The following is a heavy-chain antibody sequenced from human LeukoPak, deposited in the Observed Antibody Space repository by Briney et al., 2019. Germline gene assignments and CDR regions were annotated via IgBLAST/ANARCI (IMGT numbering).Heavy chain of an antibody. J-gene: IGHJ4*02. Sequence: GASVKVSCKASGYTFTSYYMHWVRQAPGQGLEWMGIINPSGGSTSYAQKFQGRVTMTRDMSTSTVYMELSSLRSEDTAVYYCAREDYGGNSGYYFDYWGQGTLVTVSS. CDR2: INPSGGST. CDR1: GYTFTSYY. D-gene: IGHD4-23*01. V-gene: IGHV1-46*01. CDR3: AREDYGGNSGYYFDY.